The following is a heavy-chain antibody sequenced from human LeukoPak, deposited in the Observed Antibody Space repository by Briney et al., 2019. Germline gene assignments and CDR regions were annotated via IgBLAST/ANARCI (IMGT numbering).Heavy chain of an antibody. J-gene: IGHJ4*02. Sequence: SETLSLTCTVSGYSLSSGYYWGWIRQPPGKGLEWIGSIYHSGSTYYNPSLKSRVTISVDTSKNQFSLKLSSVTAADTAVYYCARLFKTDYDYVWGSYRYRYFDYWGQGTLVTVSS. CDR1: GYSLSSGYY. V-gene: IGHV4-38-2*02. CDR2: IYHSGST. CDR3: ARLFKTDYDYVWGSYRYRYFDY. D-gene: IGHD3-16*02.